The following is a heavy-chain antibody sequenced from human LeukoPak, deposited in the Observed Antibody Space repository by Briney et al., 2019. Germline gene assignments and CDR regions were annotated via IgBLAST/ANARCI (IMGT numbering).Heavy chain of an antibody. Sequence: SETLSHTCGVSGDSISSGNYWNWVRQPPGKGLEWIGDIYQSGITNYNPSLKSRVTMSVDKSKNEFSLKLDSVTAADTAVYYCARDPRPRGGWFYFDYWGQGILVTVSS. CDR2: IYQSGIT. CDR3: ARDPRPRGGWFYFDY. CDR1: GDSISSGNY. V-gene: IGHV4-4*02. D-gene: IGHD6-19*01. J-gene: IGHJ4*02.